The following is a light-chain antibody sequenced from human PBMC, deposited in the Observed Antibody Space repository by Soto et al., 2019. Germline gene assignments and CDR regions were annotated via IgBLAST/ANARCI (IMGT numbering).Light chain of an antibody. J-gene: IGKJ1*01. CDR2: DAS. Sequence: EIVLTQSPGTLSLSPGERVTLSCRASQSISSSHLAWYQQRPGQAPRLLIYDASNRATGISDRFTGSGSGTDFTLTITRLEPEDFAVYYWQQYHSSPRTFGQGTKVEIK. CDR3: QQYHSSPRT. V-gene: IGKV3-20*01. CDR1: QSISSSH.